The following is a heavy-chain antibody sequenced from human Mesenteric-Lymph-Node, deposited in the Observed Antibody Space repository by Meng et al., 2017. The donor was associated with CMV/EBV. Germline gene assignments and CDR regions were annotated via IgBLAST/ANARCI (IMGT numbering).Heavy chain of an antibody. V-gene: IGHV3-21*01. Sequence: SGFTFISYTMHWVRPAPGKGLEWVSSIRSDSSDIYYADSVKGRFTISRDNAKNSLYLQMNTLRAEDTAVYFCARVRAPYSASSDWFDPWGQGTLVTVSS. D-gene: IGHD6-6*01. CDR3: ARVRAPYSASSDWFDP. J-gene: IGHJ5*02. CDR2: IRSDSSDI. CDR1: GFTFISYT.